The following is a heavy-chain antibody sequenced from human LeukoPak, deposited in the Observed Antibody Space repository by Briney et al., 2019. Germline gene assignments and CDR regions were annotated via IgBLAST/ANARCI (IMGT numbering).Heavy chain of an antibody. CDR3: AKLVRALGYCSGGSCPTHDY. Sequence: GGSLRLSCAASGFTFSSYGLHWVRQAPGKGLEWVTMISYDGNDKYYADSVKGRFTISRDNSKNTLYLQMNSLRAEDTAVYYCAKLVRALGYCSGGSCPTHDYWGQGTLVTVSS. D-gene: IGHD2-15*01. V-gene: IGHV3-30*18. J-gene: IGHJ4*02. CDR1: GFTFSSYG. CDR2: ISYDGNDK.